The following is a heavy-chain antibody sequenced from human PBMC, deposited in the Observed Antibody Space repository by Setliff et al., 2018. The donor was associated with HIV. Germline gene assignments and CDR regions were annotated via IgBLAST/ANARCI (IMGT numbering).Heavy chain of an antibody. CDR1: GVSIAGGDYY. Sequence: SETLSLTCTVSGVSIAGGDYYWSWIRQSPGKGLEWVGYIYYTGNTYFNPSLESRLSMSVDTSKNQFTLELHPVTAADTAVYYCVRYGDDVRRFDFWGQGTLVTVSS. CDR3: VRYGDDVRRFDF. J-gene: IGHJ4*02. V-gene: IGHV4-30-4*01. D-gene: IGHD2-21*02. CDR2: IYYTGNT.